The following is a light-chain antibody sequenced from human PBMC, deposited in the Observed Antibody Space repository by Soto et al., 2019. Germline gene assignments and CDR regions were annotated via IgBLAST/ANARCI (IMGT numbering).Light chain of an antibody. CDR3: QQYGTSPWT. Sequence: EIVLTQSPGTLSLSPRERATLSCRASQRVSSSYLAWYQQKSGQAPRLLIYDASSRATGTPDRFRGSGSGTDFTLTISRLEPEDFADYYCQQYGTSPWTFGQGTKVEIK. V-gene: IGKV3-20*01. J-gene: IGKJ1*01. CDR2: DAS. CDR1: QRVSSSY.